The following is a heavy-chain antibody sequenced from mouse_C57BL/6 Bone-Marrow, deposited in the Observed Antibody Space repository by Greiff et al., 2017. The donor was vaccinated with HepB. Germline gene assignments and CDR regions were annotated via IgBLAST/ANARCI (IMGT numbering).Heavy chain of an antibody. V-gene: IGHV5-6*01. D-gene: IGHD2-2*01. CDR1: GFTFSSYG. Sequence: EVKVVESGGDLVKPGGSLKLSCAASGFTFSSYGMSWVRQTPDKRLEWVATISSGGSYTYYPDSVKGRFIISRDNAKNTLYLQMSSLKSEDTAMYYCARQGVKRGYYAMDYWGQGTSVTVSS. CDR3: ARQGVKRGYYAMDY. CDR2: ISSGGSYT. J-gene: IGHJ4*01.